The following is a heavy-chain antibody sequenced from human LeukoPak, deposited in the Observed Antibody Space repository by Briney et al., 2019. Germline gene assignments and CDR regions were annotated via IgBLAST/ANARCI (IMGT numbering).Heavy chain of an antibody. V-gene: IGHV5-51*01. Sequence: GESLNFSVKGSGYRFTSNWSGWVRQMPGKGLELMGIIYPGDSDTTYSPSFQGQVTISVDKSISTAYLQWSSLKASDTAIYYCARRSGDGFNWFDPWGQATMVSVSA. CDR1: GYRFTSNW. J-gene: IGHJ5*02. CDR3: ARRSGDGFNWFDP. D-gene: IGHD4-17*01. CDR2: IYPGDSDT.